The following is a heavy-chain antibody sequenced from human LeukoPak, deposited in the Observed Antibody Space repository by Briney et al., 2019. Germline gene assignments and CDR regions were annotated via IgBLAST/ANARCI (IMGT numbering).Heavy chain of an antibody. CDR2: ISSSSYI. V-gene: IGHV3-21*01. CDR1: GFTFSSYS. CDR3: ARDGMVRGVFGR. Sequence: GGSLRLSCAASGFTFSSYSMNWVRQAPGKELEWVSSISSSSYIYYADSVKGRFTISRDNAKNSLYLQMNSLRAEDTAVYYCARDGMVRGVFGRWGQGTLVTVSS. D-gene: IGHD3-10*01. J-gene: IGHJ4*02.